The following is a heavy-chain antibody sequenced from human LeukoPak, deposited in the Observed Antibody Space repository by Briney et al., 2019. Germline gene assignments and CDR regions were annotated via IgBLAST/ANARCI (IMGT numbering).Heavy chain of an antibody. D-gene: IGHD3-10*01. CDR2: INHSGST. Sequence: SETLSLTCAVYGGSFSGYYWSWIRQPPGKGLEWIGEINHSGSTNYNPSLKSRVTISVDTSKNQFSLKLSSVTAADTAVYYCARAYRVRGLIINGLTPYYCDYWGQGTLVTVSS. J-gene: IGHJ4*02. V-gene: IGHV4-34*01. CDR3: ARAYRVRGLIINGLTPYYCDY. CDR1: GGSFSGYY.